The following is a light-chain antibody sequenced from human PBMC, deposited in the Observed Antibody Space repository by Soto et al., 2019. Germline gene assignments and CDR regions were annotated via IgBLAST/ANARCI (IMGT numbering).Light chain of an antibody. J-gene: IGKJ4*01. CDR1: QGISNY. V-gene: IGKV1-9*01. Sequence: DIHLTQAPSVQSASVGDTVTITCRASQGISNYLGWYQQKPGKAPKLLIYAASTLQIGVPSRFSGGGSGTDFTLTITSLQPEDFATYYCQQLNVYPSTFGGGTKVDI. CDR3: QQLNVYPST. CDR2: AAS.